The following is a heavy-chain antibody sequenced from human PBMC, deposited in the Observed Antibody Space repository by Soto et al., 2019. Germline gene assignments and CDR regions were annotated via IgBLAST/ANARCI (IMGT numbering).Heavy chain of an antibody. CDR2: INAGNGNT. J-gene: IGHJ6*02. D-gene: IGHD1-1*01. Sequence: ASVKVSCKASGDTFTSYAMHWVRQAPGQRLEWMGWINAGNGNTKYSQKFQGRVTMTTDTSTNTAFMELRSLRSDDTAVYYCARDWTTGTTGESILVLPFYSLDVWGQGTTVTVSS. CDR1: GDTFTSYA. CDR3: ARDWTTGTTGESILVLPFYSLDV. V-gene: IGHV1-3*01.